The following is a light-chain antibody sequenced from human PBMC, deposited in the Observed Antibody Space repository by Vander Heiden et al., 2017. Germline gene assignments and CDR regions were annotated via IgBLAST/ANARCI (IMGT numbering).Light chain of an antibody. CDR1: QGISSY. CDR2: AAS. Sequence: DIQLTQSPSFLSASVGDRVTITCRASQGISSYLAWYQQKPGKAPKLLIYAASTLQSGVPSRFSGSGSGTEFTLTISSLHPEDFATYYCQQLYSYHITFDQGTRLEIK. J-gene: IGKJ5*01. V-gene: IGKV1-9*01. CDR3: QQLYSYHIT.